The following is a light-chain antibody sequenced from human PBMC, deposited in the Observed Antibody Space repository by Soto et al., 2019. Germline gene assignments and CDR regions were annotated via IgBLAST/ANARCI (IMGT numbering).Light chain of an antibody. CDR3: QQHNTWPLT. J-gene: IGKJ4*01. Sequence: EIVLTQSPATLSVSPGESATLSCRASQSVSNNLAWYQQKPGRAPRLLIYGVSTGATGIPARFRGSGSGTDFTRTISSLQSEDSAVYYCQQHNTWPLTFGGGTKVEIK. V-gene: IGKV3-15*01. CDR2: GVS. CDR1: QSVSNN.